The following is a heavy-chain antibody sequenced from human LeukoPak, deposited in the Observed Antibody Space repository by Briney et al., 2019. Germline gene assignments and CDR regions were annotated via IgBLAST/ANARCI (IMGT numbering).Heavy chain of an antibody. CDR1: GFTFSSYW. Sequence: GGSLRLSCAASGFTFSSYWMHWVRQAPGKGLVWVSRIYTNGSTTTYADSVKGRFTISRDNAKNTLYLQMNSLRAEDTAVYYCARGDYGGNSNWFDPWGQGTLVTLSA. J-gene: IGHJ5*02. CDR3: ARGDYGGNSNWFDP. CDR2: IYTNGSTT. D-gene: IGHD4-23*01. V-gene: IGHV3-74*03.